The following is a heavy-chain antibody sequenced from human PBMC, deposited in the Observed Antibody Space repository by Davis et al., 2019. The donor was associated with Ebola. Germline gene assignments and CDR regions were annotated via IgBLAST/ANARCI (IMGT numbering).Heavy chain of an antibody. CDR3: AKDTSNIWFDV. Sequence: GSLRLSCAASGFIFRSYVMSWVRQAPGKGLEWVSTLGTSADTYYADSVKGRFTISRDNSKNTLYLQMNGLRVEDTAIYYCAKDTSNIWFDVWGQGTMVTVSS. D-gene: IGHD1-26*01. V-gene: IGHV3-23*01. J-gene: IGHJ3*01. CDR2: LGTSADT. CDR1: GFIFRSYV.